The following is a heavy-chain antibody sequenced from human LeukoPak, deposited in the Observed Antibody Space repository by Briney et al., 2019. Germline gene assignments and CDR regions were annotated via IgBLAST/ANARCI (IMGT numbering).Heavy chain of an antibody. Sequence: ASVKVSCKASGYTFTTYDINWVRQATGQGLEWMGWMNPNSGNAGYAQKFQGRVTMTRDISINTAYMELSGLRYEDTAVYYCARRAAAGRCFDYWGQGTLVTVSS. D-gene: IGHD6-13*01. J-gene: IGHJ4*02. V-gene: IGHV1-8*01. CDR3: ARRAAAGRCFDY. CDR1: GYTFTTYD. CDR2: MNPNSGNA.